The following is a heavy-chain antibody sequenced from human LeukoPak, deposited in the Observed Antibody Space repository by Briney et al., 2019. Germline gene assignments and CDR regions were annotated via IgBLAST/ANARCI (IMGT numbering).Heavy chain of an antibody. J-gene: IGHJ6*03. CDR1: GDSISSYY. CDR3: ARAFSGSGSYYSEMLYYYYYMDV. Sequence: SETLSLTCTVSGDSISSYYWSWIRQPPGKGLGWIGYIYYSGNTKYNPSLKSRVTISVDTSKNQISLKLNSVTAADTAVYYCARAFSGSGSYYSEMLYYYYYMDVWGKGTTVTISS. D-gene: IGHD3-10*01. V-gene: IGHV4-59*01. CDR2: IYYSGNT.